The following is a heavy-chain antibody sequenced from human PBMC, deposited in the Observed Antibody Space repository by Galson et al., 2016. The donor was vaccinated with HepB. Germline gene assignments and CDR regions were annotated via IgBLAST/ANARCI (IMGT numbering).Heavy chain of an antibody. CDR3: ARDQSYSSGYQSFDS. J-gene: IGHJ4*02. CDR1: GGSISDYY. Sequence: ETLSLTCTVSGGSISDYYWSWIRQSPGKGLEWIAYIHDSGSATHNPSLRGRDTISMDRSKNEFSLRLTSVTAADTAVYYCARDQSYSSGYQSFDSWGQGILVTVSS. CDR2: IHDSGSA. V-gene: IGHV4-59*01. D-gene: IGHD5-12*01.